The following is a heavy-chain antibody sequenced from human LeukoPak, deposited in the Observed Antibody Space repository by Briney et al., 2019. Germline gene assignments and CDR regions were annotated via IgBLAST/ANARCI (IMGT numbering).Heavy chain of an antibody. Sequence: SETLSLTCAVYGGSFSGYYWSWIRQPPGKGLEWIGEIYHSGSTNYNPSLKSRVTISLDTSKNQFSLKLTSVTAADTAVYYCARGGRLLGPPFDYWGQGTLVTVSS. CDR1: GGSFSGYY. CDR3: ARGGRLLGPPFDY. J-gene: IGHJ4*02. V-gene: IGHV4-34*01. CDR2: IYHSGST. D-gene: IGHD7-27*01.